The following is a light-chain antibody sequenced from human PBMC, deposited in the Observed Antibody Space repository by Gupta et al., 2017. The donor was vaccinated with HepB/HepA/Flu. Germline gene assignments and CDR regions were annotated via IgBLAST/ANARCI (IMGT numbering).Light chain of an antibody. V-gene: IGLV3-21*03. CDR2: DDS. Sequence: SYVLTQPPSVSVAPGKTARITCGGNNIGSKSVHWYQQKPGQAPVLVVYDDSDRPSGSTERFSGSNSGNTATVTISRVEAGEEADYYCQVWDSSSDHTRVVFGGGTKLTAL. J-gene: IGLJ2*01. CDR1: NIGSKS. CDR3: QVWDSSSDHTRVV.